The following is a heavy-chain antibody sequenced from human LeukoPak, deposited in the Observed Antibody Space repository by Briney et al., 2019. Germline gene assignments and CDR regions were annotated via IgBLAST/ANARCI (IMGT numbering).Heavy chain of an antibody. V-gene: IGHV4-34*01. CDR3: ARAGRWLQLGAFDI. Sequence: PSETLSLTCAVYGGSFSGYYWSWIRQPPGKGLEWIGEINHSGSINYNPSLKSRVTISVDTSKNQFSLKLSSVTAADTAVYYCARAGRWLQLGAFDIWGQGTMVTVSS. D-gene: IGHD5-24*01. CDR1: GGSFSGYY. CDR2: INHSGSI. J-gene: IGHJ3*02.